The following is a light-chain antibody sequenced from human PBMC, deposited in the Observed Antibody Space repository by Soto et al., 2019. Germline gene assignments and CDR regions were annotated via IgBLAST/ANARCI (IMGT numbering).Light chain of an antibody. V-gene: IGKV1-39*01. J-gene: IGKJ1*01. CDR1: QSISSY. CDR3: QQSYSTPWT. Sequence: DIQMTQSPSSLSASVGDRVTITCRASQSISSYLNWYQQKPGKAPKFLMYAASSLQSGVPSRFSGSGSGTDFTLTISSLQPEDFATYYCQQSYSTPWTFGQGTKVEI. CDR2: AAS.